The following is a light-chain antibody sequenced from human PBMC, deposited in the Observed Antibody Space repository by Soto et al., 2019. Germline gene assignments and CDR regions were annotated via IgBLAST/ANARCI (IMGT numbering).Light chain of an antibody. CDR3: QQRSNWPPIT. Sequence: DIVLTQSPGTLSLAAGERATLYCRASQSVSSNHLAWYQQKPGQAPRLLIYGGSSRATGIPVRFSGSGSETDFTLTISSLEPEDFAVYYCQQRSNWPPITFGQGTRLEIK. J-gene: IGKJ5*01. CDR1: QSVSSN. CDR2: GGS. V-gene: IGKV3D-20*02.